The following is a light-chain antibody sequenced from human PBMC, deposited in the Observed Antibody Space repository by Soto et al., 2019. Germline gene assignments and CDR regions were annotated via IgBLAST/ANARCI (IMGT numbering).Light chain of an antibody. Sequence: EILLTQSPCTLSLSPGERATLSCRASQSVSRSYLAWYQQKPGQAPRLLIYGASTRATGIPARFSGSGSGTECTLTISSLQSEDFEVYYCQQYNDWPWTFGQGTKVDIK. CDR1: QSVSRSY. CDR2: GAS. J-gene: IGKJ1*01. V-gene: IGKV3-15*01. CDR3: QQYNDWPWT.